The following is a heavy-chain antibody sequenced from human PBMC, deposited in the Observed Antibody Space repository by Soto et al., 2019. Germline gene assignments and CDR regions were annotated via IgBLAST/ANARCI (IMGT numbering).Heavy chain of an antibody. V-gene: IGHV4-59*01. CDR3: ARRSVYYDFWSGYYDAFDI. J-gene: IGHJ3*02. CDR1: GGSISSYY. Sequence: QVQLQESGPGLVKPSETLSLTCTVSGGSISSYYLSWIRQPPGKGLEWIGYIYYSGSTNYNPSLQTRFTISVDTSMKPFYLKLRSVTAADTAVYYCARRSVYYDFWSGYYDAFDIWGQGTMVTVSS. D-gene: IGHD3-3*01. CDR2: IYYSGST.